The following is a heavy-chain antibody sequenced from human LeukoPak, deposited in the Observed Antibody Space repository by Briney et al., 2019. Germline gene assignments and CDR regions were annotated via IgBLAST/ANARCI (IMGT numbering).Heavy chain of an antibody. J-gene: IGHJ4*02. CDR3: ARVTLLWFGELPHSYYYFDY. CDR2: ISGGST. V-gene: IGHV3-38-3*01. CDR1: GFTVSSNE. Sequence: AGGSLRLSCAASGFTVSSNEMSWVRQAPGKGLEWVSSISGGSTYYADSRKGRFTISRDNSKNTLHLQMNSLRAEDTAVYYCARVTLLWFGELPHSYYYFDYWGQGTLVTVSS. D-gene: IGHD3-10*01.